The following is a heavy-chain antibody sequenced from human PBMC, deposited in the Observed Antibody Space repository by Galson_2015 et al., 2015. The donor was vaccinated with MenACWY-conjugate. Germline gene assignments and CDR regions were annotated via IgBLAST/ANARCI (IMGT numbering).Heavy chain of an antibody. CDR3: ARKVSSYPNNWFDP. CDR2: SNTDTGNP. D-gene: IGHD6-6*01. CDR1: GYIFTTYG. V-gene: IGHV7-4-1*02. J-gene: IGHJ5*02. Sequence: SVKVSCKASGYIFTTYGMNWVRQAPGQGLEWVGWSNTDTGNPTYAQGFTGRFVFSLDTSVSTAYLQISSLEAEDTAVYYCARKVSSYPNNWFDPWGQGTLVTVSS.